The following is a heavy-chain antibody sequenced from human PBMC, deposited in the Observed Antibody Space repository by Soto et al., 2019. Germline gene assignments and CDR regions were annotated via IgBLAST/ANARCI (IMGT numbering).Heavy chain of an antibody. CDR3: ARWGYYDSRPAQGFFDY. V-gene: IGHV4-31*03. D-gene: IGHD3-22*01. J-gene: IGHJ4*02. Sequence: QVQLQESGPGLVKPSQTLSLTCTVSGGSISSGGYYWSWIRQHPGKGLEWIGYIYYSGSTYYNPSLKSRVTISVDTSKNQFSLKLSSVTAADTAVYYCARWGYYDSRPAQGFFDYWGQGTLVTVSS. CDR1: GGSISSGGYY. CDR2: IYYSGST.